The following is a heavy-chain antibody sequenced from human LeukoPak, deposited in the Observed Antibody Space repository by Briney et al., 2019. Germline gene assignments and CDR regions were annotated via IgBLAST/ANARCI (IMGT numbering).Heavy chain of an antibody. Sequence: ASVKVSCKASGYTFTGYYMHWVRQAPGQGLEWMGWINPNSGGTNYAQKFQGRVTMTRDTSISTAYMELSRLRSDDTAVYYCARGAGRDIVVVPAAPLDYWGQGTLVTVSS. J-gene: IGHJ4*02. D-gene: IGHD2-2*01. CDR3: ARGAGRDIVVVPAAPLDY. CDR1: GYTFTGYY. CDR2: INPNSGGT. V-gene: IGHV1-2*02.